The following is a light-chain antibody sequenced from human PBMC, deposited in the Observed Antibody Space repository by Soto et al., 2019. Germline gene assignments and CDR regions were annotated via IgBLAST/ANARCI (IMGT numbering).Light chain of an antibody. J-gene: IGKJ2*01. CDR1: QSVSTN. CDR3: QQYHIWYT. Sequence: EIVVTQSPATLSVSPGERATLSCRASQSVSTNLAWFQQRPGQAPRLLIYEASTRATGVPARFSGSGSGTDFTLTISSLQSEDFEVYYCQQYHIWYTFGQGSELEIK. CDR2: EAS. V-gene: IGKV3-15*01.